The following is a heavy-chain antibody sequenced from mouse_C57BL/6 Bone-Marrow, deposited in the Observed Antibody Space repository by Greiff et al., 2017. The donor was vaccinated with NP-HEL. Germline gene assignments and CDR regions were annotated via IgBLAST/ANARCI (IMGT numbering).Heavy chain of an antibody. J-gene: IGHJ2*01. V-gene: IGHV3-8*01. CDR2: ISYSGSS. CDR3: ARRYYGSPYYFDY. Sequence: DVKLQESGPGLAKPSQTLSLPCSVSGYSIPSDYWNWIRKFPGNNLEYMGYISYSGSSYYYPSLKSRISITRDTSNNQEYLQLNSVTTEDTATYYCARRYYGSPYYFDYWGQGTTVTVSS. CDR1: GYSIPSDY. D-gene: IGHD1-1*01.